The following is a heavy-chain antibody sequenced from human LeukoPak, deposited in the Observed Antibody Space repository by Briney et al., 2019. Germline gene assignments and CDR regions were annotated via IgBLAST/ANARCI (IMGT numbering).Heavy chain of an antibody. J-gene: IGHJ6*03. D-gene: IGHD1-14*01. V-gene: IGHV1-18*04. CDR1: GYTFTSYY. Sequence: ASVKVSCKASGYTFTSYYIHWVRQAPGQGLEWMGWISAYNDNTNYAQKLQGRVTMTTDTSTSTAYMELRSLRSDDTAVYYCAREVADRSDYYYYYMDVWGKGTTVTVSS. CDR2: ISAYNDNT. CDR3: AREVADRSDYYYYYMDV.